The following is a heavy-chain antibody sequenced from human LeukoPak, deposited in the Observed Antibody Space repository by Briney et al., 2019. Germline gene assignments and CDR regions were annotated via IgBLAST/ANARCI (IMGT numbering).Heavy chain of an antibody. V-gene: IGHV4-59*01. CDR2: NSSSGNT. J-gene: IGHJ4*02. CDR3: ARAGSGWSFDY. CDR1: GGSISTYY. D-gene: IGHD6-19*01. Sequence: KASETLSLTCTVSGGSISTYYWTWIRQPPGKGPEWIGYNSSSGNTNYNPSLKSRVTISVDMSKNQFSLKLSSVTAADTAVYYCARAGSGWSFDYWGQGTLVTVSS.